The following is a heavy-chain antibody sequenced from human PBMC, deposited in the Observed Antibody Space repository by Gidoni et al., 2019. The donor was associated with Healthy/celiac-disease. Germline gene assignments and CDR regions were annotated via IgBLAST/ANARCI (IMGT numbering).Heavy chain of an antibody. V-gene: IGHV4-34*01. Sequence: QVHLQQWRAGPFHPSQTLSLSSAGYGGSFSGSYWSWIRQPAGKGLEWIGEINHSGSTNYNPSLKSRVTISVDTSKNQFSLKLSSVTAADTAVYYWARGPPLGDYWGQGTLVTVSS. CDR3: ARGPPLGDY. J-gene: IGHJ4*02. CDR1: GGSFSGSY. CDR2: INHSGST.